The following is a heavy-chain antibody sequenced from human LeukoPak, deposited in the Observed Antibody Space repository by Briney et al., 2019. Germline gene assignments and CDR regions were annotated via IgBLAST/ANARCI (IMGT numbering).Heavy chain of an antibody. CDR1: GFIFTNYA. D-gene: IGHD1-26*01. CDR2: ISASGVNT. CDR3: AREVGPNDY. J-gene: IGHJ4*02. V-gene: IGHV3-23*01. Sequence: GALRLSCAASGFIFTNYAMSWVRQAPGKGLEWVSLISASGVNTYYADSVKGRFTISRDNSKNTLYLQMNDLRAEDTAVYYCAREVGPNDYWGQGTLVTVSS.